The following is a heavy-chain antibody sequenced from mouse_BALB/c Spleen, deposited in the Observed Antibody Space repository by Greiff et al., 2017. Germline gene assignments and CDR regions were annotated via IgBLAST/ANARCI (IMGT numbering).Heavy chain of an antibody. V-gene: IGHV14-3*02. CDR1: GFNIKDTY. CDR3: AYYYGSSWFAY. D-gene: IGHD1-1*01. J-gene: IGHJ3*01. Sequence: EVKLMESGAELVKPGASVKLSCTASGFNIKDTYMHWVKQRPEQGLEWIGRIDPANGNTKYDPKFQGKATITADTSSNTAYLQLSSLTSEDTAVYYCAYYYGSSWFAYWGQGTLVTVSA. CDR2: IDPANGNT.